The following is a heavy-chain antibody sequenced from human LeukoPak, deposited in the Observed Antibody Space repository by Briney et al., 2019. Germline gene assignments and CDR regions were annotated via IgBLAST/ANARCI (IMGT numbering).Heavy chain of an antibody. J-gene: IGHJ6*04. CDR3: ARDGGSGSYFDYYYYYGMDV. V-gene: IGHV1-18*04. Sequence: ASVKVSCKASGYTFTSYGISWVRQAPGQGLEWMGWISAYNGNTNYAQKLQGRVTMTTDTSTSTAYMELRSLRSDDTAVYYCARDGGSGSYFDYYYYYGMDVWGKRTTVTVSS. CDR2: ISAYNGNT. D-gene: IGHD3-10*01. CDR1: GYTFTSYG.